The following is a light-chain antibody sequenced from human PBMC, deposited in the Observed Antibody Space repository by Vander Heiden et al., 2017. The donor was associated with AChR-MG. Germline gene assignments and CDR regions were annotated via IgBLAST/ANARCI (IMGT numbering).Light chain of an antibody. CDR2: DVT. Sequence: QSALTQPASVSGSPGQSITISCTGTSSDIGGYNFVSWYQQHPGKAPKLMIYDVTTRPSGVSNRSSGSKSGNTASLTISGLQAEDEADYYCSSYTGSSTEVFGTGTKVTVL. V-gene: IGLV2-14*03. CDR3: SSYTGSSTEV. J-gene: IGLJ1*01. CDR1: SSDIGGYNF.